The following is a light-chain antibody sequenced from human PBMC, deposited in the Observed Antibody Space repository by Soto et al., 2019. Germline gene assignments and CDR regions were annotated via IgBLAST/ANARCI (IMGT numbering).Light chain of an antibody. CDR1: QSVSSSY. V-gene: IGKV3-20*01. CDR2: GAS. Sequence: EIVLTQSPGTLSLSPGERATLSCRASQSVSSSYLAWYQQKPGQAPRLLIYGASSRATGIPDRFSGSGSGTEFTLTISSLQSEDLEVYFCQQYNSWPRTFGQGTRLEIK. CDR3: QQYNSWPRT. J-gene: IGKJ5*01.